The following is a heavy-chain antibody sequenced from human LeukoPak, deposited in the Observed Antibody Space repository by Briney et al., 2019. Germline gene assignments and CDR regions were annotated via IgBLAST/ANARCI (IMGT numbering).Heavy chain of an antibody. D-gene: IGHD5-18*01. V-gene: IGHV4-59*08. CDR2: IYYSGST. CDR1: GGSISSYY. CDR3: ARHEGRTAMVSS. J-gene: IGHJ5*02. Sequence: SETLSLTCTVSGGSISSYYWSWIRQPPGKGLEWIGYIYYSGSTNYNPSLKSRVTISVDTSKNQFSLKLSSVTAADTAVYYCARHEGRTAMVSSWGQGTLVTVSS.